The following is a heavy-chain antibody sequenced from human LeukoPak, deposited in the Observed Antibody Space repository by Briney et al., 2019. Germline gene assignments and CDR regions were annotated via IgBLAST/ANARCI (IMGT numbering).Heavy chain of an antibody. CDR1: GGSFSGYY. V-gene: IGHV4-34*01. D-gene: IGHD3-10*01. CDR2: INHSGST. CDR3: ARRRYYGSGSYYNGYNWFDP. J-gene: IGHJ5*02. Sequence: SETLSLTCAVYGGSFSGYYWSWTRQPPGKGLEWIGEINHSGSTNYNPSLKSRVTISVDTSKNQFSLKLSSVTAADTAVYYCARRRYYGSGSYYNGYNWFDPWGQGTLVTVSS.